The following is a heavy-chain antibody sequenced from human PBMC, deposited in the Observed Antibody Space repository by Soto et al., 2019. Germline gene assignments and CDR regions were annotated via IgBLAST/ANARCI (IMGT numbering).Heavy chain of an antibody. J-gene: IGHJ5*02. CDR2: IYWDDDK. V-gene: IGHV2-5*02. D-gene: IGHD3-16*01. CDR3: AHIPNYYQYDWFDP. CDR1: GFSLTTRGVG. Sequence: QITLKESGPALVKPTQTLTLTCTFSGFSLTTRGVGVGWIRQPPGKALECLALIYWDDDKRYSPSLQSRLSFTKDTATNQVVLTMTNVDPVHTATYFCAHIPNYYQYDWFDPWAQGTLVSVSS.